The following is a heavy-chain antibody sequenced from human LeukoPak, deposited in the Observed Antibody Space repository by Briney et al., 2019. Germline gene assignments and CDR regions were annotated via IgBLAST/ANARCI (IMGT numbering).Heavy chain of an antibody. CDR3: AKGVRITMVRGAFDI. D-gene: IGHD3-10*01. V-gene: IGHV3-9*01. J-gene: IGHJ3*02. CDR2: ISWNSGSI. CDR1: GFTFDDYA. Sequence: QPGGSLRLSCAASGFTFDDYAVHWVRQAPGKGLEWVSGISWNSGSIAYADSVKGRFTISRDNAKNSLYLQMNSLRAEDTALYYCAKGVRITMVRGAFDIWGQGTMVTVSS.